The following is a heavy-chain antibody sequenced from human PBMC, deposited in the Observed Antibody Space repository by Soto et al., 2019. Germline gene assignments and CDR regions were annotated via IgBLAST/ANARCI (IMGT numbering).Heavy chain of an antibody. J-gene: IGHJ3*01. CDR2: IMPIPDIT. D-gene: IGHD3-3*01. V-gene: IGHV1-69*08. CDR3: ARDRITTRGDAFDL. CDR1: GGTFSTYI. Sequence: QVQLVQSGAEERKPGSSVKVSCKAPGGTFSTYIISWVRQAHGQGLEWMGRIMPIPDITNYAQKFQGRVTVTADRSTSTAYMELTSLKSEDTAVYYCARDRITTRGDAFDLWGQGTMVTVSS.